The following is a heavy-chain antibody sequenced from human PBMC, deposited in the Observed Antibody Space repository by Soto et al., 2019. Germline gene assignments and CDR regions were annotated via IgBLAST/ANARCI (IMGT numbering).Heavy chain of an antibody. CDR3: AKGGGLRNQLLYGYYFHGMDV. J-gene: IGHJ6*02. CDR2: TSGSGGSA. Sequence: EVQLLQSGGGLVQPGMSLRISCVASGFSFSSYAMSWVRQAPGKGLEWVSSTSGSGGSAYYADSVKGRFTIARDNSKNTLHLEVSILRAEDTAVYYCAKGGGLRNQLLYGYYFHGMDVWGQGTTVTVSS. CDR1: GFSFSSYA. V-gene: IGHV3-23*01. D-gene: IGHD3-10*01.